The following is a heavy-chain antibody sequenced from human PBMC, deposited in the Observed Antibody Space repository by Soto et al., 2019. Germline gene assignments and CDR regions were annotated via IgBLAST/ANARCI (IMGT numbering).Heavy chain of an antibody. CDR3: AKDTFPGSGSVFHY. CDR2: ISGSGGKT. Sequence: EVQLLESGGGLGQPGGSLRLSCAASGFTFSSYAMSWVRQAPGKGLLWVSSISGSGGKTYYADSVKGRFTISRDNSRNTMSLQMDNLSAEDTAGYYCAKDTFPGSGSVFHYWGQGTLVTVSS. CDR1: GFTFSSYA. D-gene: IGHD3-10*01. V-gene: IGHV3-23*01. J-gene: IGHJ4*02.